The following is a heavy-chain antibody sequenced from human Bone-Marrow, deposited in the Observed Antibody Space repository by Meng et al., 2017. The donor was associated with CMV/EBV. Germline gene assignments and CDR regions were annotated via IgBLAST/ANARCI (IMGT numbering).Heavy chain of an antibody. CDR2: INSDGSST. J-gene: IGHJ4*02. CDR3: ARGGTMVRGVIYY. V-gene: IGHV3-74*01. CDR1: GFTFSSYW. D-gene: IGHD3-10*01. Sequence: AASGFTFSSYWMHWVRQAPGKGLVWVSRINSDGSSTSYADSVKGRFTISRDNAKNTLYLQMTSLRAEDTAVYYCARGGTMVRGVIYYWGQGTLVTVSS.